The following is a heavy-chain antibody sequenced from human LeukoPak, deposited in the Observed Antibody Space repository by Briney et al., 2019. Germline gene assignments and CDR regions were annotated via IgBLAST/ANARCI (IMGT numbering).Heavy chain of an antibody. CDR1: GGSISSYY. CDR3: ARVSGYDWESFYDY. D-gene: IGHD5-12*01. Sequence: PSETLSLTCTVSGGSISSYYWSWSRQPPGKGLEWIGYIYYSGSTNYNPSLKSRVTISVDTSKNQFSLKLSSVTAADTAVYYCARVSGYDWESFYDYWGQGTLVTVSS. J-gene: IGHJ4*02. CDR2: IYYSGST. V-gene: IGHV4-59*01.